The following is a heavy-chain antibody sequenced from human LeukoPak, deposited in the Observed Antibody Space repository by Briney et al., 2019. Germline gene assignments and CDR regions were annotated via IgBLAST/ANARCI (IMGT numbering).Heavy chain of an antibody. D-gene: IGHD2-2*01. J-gene: IGHJ5*02. V-gene: IGHV3-73*01. CDR1: GFTFSGSA. Sequence: GGSLRLSCAASGFTFSGSAMHWVRQASGKGLEWVGRIRSKANSYATAYAASVKGRFTISRDDSKNTAYLQMNSLKTEDTAVYYCLLYCSSTSCPRGHWFDPWGQGTLVTVSS. CDR2: IRSKANSYAT. CDR3: LLYCSSTSCPRGHWFDP.